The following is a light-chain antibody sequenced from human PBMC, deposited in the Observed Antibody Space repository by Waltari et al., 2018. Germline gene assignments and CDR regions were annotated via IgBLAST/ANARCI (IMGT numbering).Light chain of an antibody. Sequence: QSALTQPASVSGSPGQSITISCTGTSSDVGNYNLVSWYQKHPGKAPKLMIYEVNKRPSGASNRFAGSKSGNTASLTISGLQAEDEADYYCSSYAGSNTYMIFGGGTKL. V-gene: IGLV2-23*02. CDR3: SSYAGSNTYMI. CDR2: EVN. J-gene: IGLJ2*01. CDR1: SSDVGNYNL.